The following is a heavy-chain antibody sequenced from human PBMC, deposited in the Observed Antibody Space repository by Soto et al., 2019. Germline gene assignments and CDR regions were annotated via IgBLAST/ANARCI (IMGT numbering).Heavy chain of an antibody. V-gene: IGHV3-33*01. CDR3: ARGMVTTNYYYGMDI. Sequence: QVQLVESGGGVVQPGRSLRLSCAASGFTFSSYGMHWVRQAPGKGPEWVALIGYDGSKTDYADSVKGRFTISRDHSKNTLYLQMNSLRAEDTSVDYCARGMVTTNYYYGMDIWGQGTTVTVSS. J-gene: IGHJ6*02. D-gene: IGHD2-21*02. CDR2: IGYDGSKT. CDR1: GFTFSSYG.